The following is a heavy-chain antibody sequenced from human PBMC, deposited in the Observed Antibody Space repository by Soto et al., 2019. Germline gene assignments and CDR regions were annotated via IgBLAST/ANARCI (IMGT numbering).Heavy chain of an antibody. CDR2: ISSNSAYI. J-gene: IGHJ5*02. D-gene: IGHD6-13*01. CDR1: GFRFRSFT. Sequence: GGSLRLSCAASGFRFRSFTMYWVRQAPGKGLEWVSTISSNSAYIYYTDALRGRFTISRDNAKNSLHLQMNSLRAEDTAVYYCTRDASRDSSARGWFDPWGPGTLVTVSS. CDR3: TRDASRDSSARGWFDP. V-gene: IGHV3-21*01.